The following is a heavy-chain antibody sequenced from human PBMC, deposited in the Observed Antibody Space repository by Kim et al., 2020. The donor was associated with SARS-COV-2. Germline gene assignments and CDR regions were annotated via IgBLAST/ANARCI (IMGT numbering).Heavy chain of an antibody. CDR3: ARDLSGYYGMDV. Sequence: ADSGKGRVTITRDKSKNTLDLQMNSLRAEDTAVYDCARDLSGYYGMDVWGQGTTVTVSS. D-gene: IGHD3-10*01. J-gene: IGHJ6*02. V-gene: IGHV3-30*07.